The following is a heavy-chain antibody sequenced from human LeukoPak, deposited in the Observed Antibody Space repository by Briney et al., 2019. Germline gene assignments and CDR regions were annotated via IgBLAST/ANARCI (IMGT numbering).Heavy chain of an antibody. Sequence: ASVKVSCKASGYSFTNYGISWVRQAPGQGLEWVAWIGTYNGKTTYAQKLQGRVIMTTDTSTSTAYMELRSLRSDDTAVYYCARDYEGVVTMVRGADYWGQGTLVTVSS. CDR3: ARDYEGVVTMVRGADY. CDR2: IGTYNGKT. D-gene: IGHD3-10*01. CDR1: GYSFTNYG. V-gene: IGHV1-18*01. J-gene: IGHJ4*02.